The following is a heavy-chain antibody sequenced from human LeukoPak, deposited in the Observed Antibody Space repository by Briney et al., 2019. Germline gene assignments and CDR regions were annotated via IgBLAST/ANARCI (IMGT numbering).Heavy chain of an antibody. CDR1: GGSFSGYY. V-gene: IGHV4-34*01. Sequence: SETLSLTCAVYGGSFSGYYWSWIRQPPGKGLEWIGEINHSGSTNYNPSLKSRVTISVDTSKNQFSLKLSSVTAADTAVYYCARHSPNIAAAGYSLDYWGQGTLVTVSS. CDR2: INHSGST. D-gene: IGHD6-13*01. CDR3: ARHSPNIAAAGYSLDY. J-gene: IGHJ4*02.